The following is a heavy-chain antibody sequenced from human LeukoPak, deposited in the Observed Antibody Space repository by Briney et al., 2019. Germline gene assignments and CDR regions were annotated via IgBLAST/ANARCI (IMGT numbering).Heavy chain of an antibody. V-gene: IGHV4-34*01. J-gene: IGHJ4*02. Sequence: SETLSLTCAVYGGSFSRYYWSWIRQPPGKGLEWIGEINHSGSTNYNPSLKSRVTISVDTSKNQFSLKLSSVTAADTAVYYCARGPPGYYDSSGYPPIRYWGQGTLVTVSS. CDR1: GGSFSRYY. CDR3: ARGPPGYYDSSGYPPIRY. D-gene: IGHD3-22*01. CDR2: INHSGST.